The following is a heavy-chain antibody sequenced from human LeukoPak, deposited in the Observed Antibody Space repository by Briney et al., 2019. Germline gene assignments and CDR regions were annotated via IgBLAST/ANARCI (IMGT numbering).Heavy chain of an antibody. CDR1: GGSISSGGYY. Sequence: SETLSLTCTVSGGSISSGGYYWSWIRQHPGKGLEWIGYIYYSGSTYYNPSLKSRVTISVDTSKNQFSLKLSSVTAADTAVYYCARGDEREYSSSWYWFDPWGQGTLVTVSS. V-gene: IGHV4-31*03. J-gene: IGHJ5*02. CDR3: ARGDEREYSSSWYWFDP. D-gene: IGHD6-13*01. CDR2: IYYSGST.